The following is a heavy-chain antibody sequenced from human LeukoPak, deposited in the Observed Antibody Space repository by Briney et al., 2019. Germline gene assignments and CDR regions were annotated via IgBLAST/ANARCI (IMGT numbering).Heavy chain of an antibody. CDR1: RFTFRSYS. D-gene: IGHD1-1*01. J-gene: IGHJ4*02. CDR3: ARVWRGNYYDY. CDR2: ISTGDST. V-gene: IGHV3-23*01. Sequence: GGSLRLSCAASRFTFRSYSMNWVRQAPGKGLEWISSISTGDSTYYADSVKGRFTISRDNSKNTLYLQMNSLRAEDTAIYYCARVWRGNYYDYWGQGTLVAVSS.